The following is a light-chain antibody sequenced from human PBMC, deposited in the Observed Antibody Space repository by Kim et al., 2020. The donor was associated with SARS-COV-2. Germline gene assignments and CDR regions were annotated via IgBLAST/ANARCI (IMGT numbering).Light chain of an antibody. CDR3: SSYAGSNRV. V-gene: IGLV2-8*01. Sequence: PGQSITISCTGTSSDVGGYNYVSWYQQHPGKAPKLMIYDVSKRPSGVPDRFSCSKSGNTASLTVSGLQAEDEADYYCSSYAGSNRVFGGGTKLTVL. J-gene: IGLJ3*02. CDR1: SSDVGGYNY. CDR2: DVS.